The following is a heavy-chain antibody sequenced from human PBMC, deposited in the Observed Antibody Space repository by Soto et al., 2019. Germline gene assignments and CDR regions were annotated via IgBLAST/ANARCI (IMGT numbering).Heavy chain of an antibody. V-gene: IGHV4-34*01. CDR1: GGSFSGYY. CDR2: INHSGST. D-gene: IGHD6-19*01. CDR3: ASGVAGSY. J-gene: IGHJ4*02. Sequence: PSETLSLTCAVYGGSFSGYYWSWIRQPPGKGLEWIGEINHSGSTNYNPSLKSRVTISVDTSKNQFSLKLSSVTAADTAVYYCASGVAGSYWGQGTLVTVSS.